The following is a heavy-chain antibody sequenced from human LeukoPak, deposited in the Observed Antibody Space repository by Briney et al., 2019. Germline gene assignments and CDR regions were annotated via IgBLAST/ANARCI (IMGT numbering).Heavy chain of an antibody. D-gene: IGHD6-19*01. V-gene: IGHV1-18*04. CDR3: ARGPGIAVAGVFDY. J-gene: IGHJ4*02. CDR2: ISGHNGHT. Sequence: GASVKVSCKASGYTFTSYGINWVRQAPGQGLEWMGWISGHNGHTNYVQKMQGRVTMTTDTSTKTAYMELRNLTSDDTAVYYCARGPGIAVAGVFDYWGQGSLVTVSS. CDR1: GYTFTSYG.